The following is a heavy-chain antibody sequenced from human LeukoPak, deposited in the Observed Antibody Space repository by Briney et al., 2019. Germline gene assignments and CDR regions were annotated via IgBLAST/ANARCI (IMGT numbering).Heavy chain of an antibody. J-gene: IGHJ4*02. Sequence: GGSLRLSCAASGFTFSSYAMSWVRQAPGEGLEWVSGISGSTYSTYYADSVKGRFTISRDNSKNTLYLQMNSLRAEDTAVYYCAKDRRGSYLDPAGVIRNWGQGTLVTVSS. CDR1: GFTFSSYA. D-gene: IGHD3-16*02. CDR3: AKDRRGSYLDPAGVIRN. CDR2: ISGSTYST. V-gene: IGHV3-23*01.